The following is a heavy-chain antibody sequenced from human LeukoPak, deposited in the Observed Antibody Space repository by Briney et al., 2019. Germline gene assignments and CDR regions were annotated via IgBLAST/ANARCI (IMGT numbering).Heavy chain of an antibody. J-gene: IGHJ4*02. CDR2: ISAYNGNT. CDR3: ARLQTPEYFSSYGYIIDY. D-gene: IGHD5-18*01. CDR1: GYTFTSYG. Sequence: ASVKVSCKASGYTFTSYGICWVRQAPGQGLEWMGWISAYNGNTNYAQKLQGRVTMTTDTSTSTAYMELSSLRSEDTAVYYCARLQTPEYFSSYGYIIDYWGQGTLVTVSS. V-gene: IGHV1-18*01.